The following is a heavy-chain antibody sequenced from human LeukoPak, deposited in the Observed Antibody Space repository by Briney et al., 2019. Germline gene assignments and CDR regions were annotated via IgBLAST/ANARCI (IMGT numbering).Heavy chain of an antibody. D-gene: IGHD2-8*01. Sequence: ASVKVSCKASGYTFTGYYIHWVREAPRQGLEWMGRINPISGGTNYAQKFQGRVSMTTDTSINTAYMELNRLTYDDTAIYYCARLERLMSSDHFWGQGTPVTVYS. V-gene: IGHV1-2*06. CDR2: INPISGGT. J-gene: IGHJ4*02. CDR3: ARLERLMSSDHF. CDR1: GYTFTGYY.